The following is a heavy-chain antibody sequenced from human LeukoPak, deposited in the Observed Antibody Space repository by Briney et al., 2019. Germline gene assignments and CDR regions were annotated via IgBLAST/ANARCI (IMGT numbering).Heavy chain of an antibody. D-gene: IGHD3-10*01. Sequence: SETLSLTCTVSGGSISSGGYYWSWIRQHPGKGLEWIGYIYYSGSTNYNPSLKSRVTISVDTSKNQFYLNLSSVTAADTAVYYCARRYYYNLGSFPFDFWGQGTLVTVSS. J-gene: IGHJ4*02. CDR3: ARRYYYNLGSFPFDF. V-gene: IGHV4-61*08. CDR2: IYYSGST. CDR1: GGSISSGGYY.